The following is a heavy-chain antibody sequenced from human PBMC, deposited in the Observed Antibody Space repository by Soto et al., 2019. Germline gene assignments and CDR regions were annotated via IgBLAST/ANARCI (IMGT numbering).Heavy chain of an antibody. Sequence: EASVKVSCKASGGTFSSYAISWVRQAPGQGLEWMGGIIPIFGTANYAQKFQGRVTITADESTSTAYMELSSLRSEDTAVYYCARAQPPDYSSSRAGSYYGMDVWGQGTTVTVSS. CDR1: GGTFSSYA. V-gene: IGHV1-69*13. J-gene: IGHJ6*02. CDR2: IIPIFGTA. CDR3: ARAQPPDYSSSRAGSYYGMDV. D-gene: IGHD6-6*01.